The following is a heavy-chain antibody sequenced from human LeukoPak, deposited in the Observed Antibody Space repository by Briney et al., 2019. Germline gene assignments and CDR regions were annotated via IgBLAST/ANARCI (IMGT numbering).Heavy chain of an antibody. Sequence: PGGSLRLSCAASGFTFNSYAIHWVRQAPGKGLEWVAVISYDGSNKYLAGSVKGRFTISRDNSKNTLYLQMNSLRVEDTAVYYCAGGGREIYYYYYGMDVWGQGTTVTVSS. CDR1: GFTFNSYA. V-gene: IGHV3-30*04. J-gene: IGHJ6*02. CDR3: AGGGREIYYYYYGMDV. D-gene: IGHD1-26*01. CDR2: ISYDGSNK.